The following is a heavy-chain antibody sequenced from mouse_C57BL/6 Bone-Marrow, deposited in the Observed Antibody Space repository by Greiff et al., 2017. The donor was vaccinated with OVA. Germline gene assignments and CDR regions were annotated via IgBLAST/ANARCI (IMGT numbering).Heavy chain of an antibody. CDR3: ATEGYRYFDV. CDR1: GYTFTSYW. V-gene: IGHV1-69*01. Sequence: VQLQQPGAELVMPGASVKLSCKASGYTFTSYWMHWVKQRPGQGLEWIGEIDPSDSYTNYNQKFKGKSTLTVDKSSSTAYMQLSSLTSEDSAVYYCATEGYRYFDVWDTGTTVTVSS. J-gene: IGHJ1*03. CDR2: IDPSDSYT.